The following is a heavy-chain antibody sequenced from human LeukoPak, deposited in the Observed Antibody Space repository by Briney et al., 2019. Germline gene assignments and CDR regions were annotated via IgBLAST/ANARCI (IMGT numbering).Heavy chain of an antibody. CDR1: ESMFSRHA. V-gene: IGHV3-23*01. D-gene: IGHD3-3*01. Sequence: GGSLRLSCAASESMFSRHAVNWVRQAPGKGLEWVSIISNSGGITNYADSVQGRFSISRDNSKNTVYLQMNSLRPEDTALYYCVMEGFDIWGQGTVVTVSS. CDR3: VMEGFDI. CDR2: ISNSGGIT. J-gene: IGHJ3*02.